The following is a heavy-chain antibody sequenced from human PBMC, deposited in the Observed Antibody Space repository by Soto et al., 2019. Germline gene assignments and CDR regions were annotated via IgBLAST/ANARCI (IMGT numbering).Heavy chain of an antibody. J-gene: IGHJ4*02. CDR3: ARVPYSSGLKLFDY. D-gene: IGHD6-19*01. V-gene: IGHV4-61*03. Sequence: PSETLSLTCTVSGGSVTSGSYYWSWIRQAPGKGLEWIGYIYSSGSTKYNPSLKSRVTISADTSKNDFSLRMSSVTAADTAVYYCARVPYSSGLKLFDYWGQGTLVTVSS. CDR2: IYSSGST. CDR1: GGSVTSGSYY.